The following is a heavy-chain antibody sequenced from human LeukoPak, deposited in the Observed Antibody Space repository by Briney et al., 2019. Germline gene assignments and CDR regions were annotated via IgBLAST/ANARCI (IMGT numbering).Heavy chain of an antibody. CDR2: IWYDGSNK. J-gene: IGHJ4*02. CDR3: ARGESRITMVRGVIRTPFDY. D-gene: IGHD3-10*01. CDR1: GFTFSSYG. V-gene: IGHV3-33*01. Sequence: RGSLRLSCAASGFTFSSYGMHWVRQAPGKGLEWVAVIWYDGSNKYYADSVKGRFTISRDNSKNTLYLQMNSLRAEDTAVYYCARGESRITMVRGVIRTPFDYWGQGTLVTVSS.